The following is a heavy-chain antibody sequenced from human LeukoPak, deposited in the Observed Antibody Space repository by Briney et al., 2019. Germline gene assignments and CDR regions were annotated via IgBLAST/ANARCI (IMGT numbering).Heavy chain of an antibody. Sequence: PSETLSLTCTVSRGSISSYYWSWLRQPPGKGLGWIGYVYYDGSTTYNPSLKSRVTISLDTSKNQFFLKLSSVTAADTAVYYCARYSYGGFYFDYWGQGTLVTVSS. J-gene: IGHJ4*02. CDR2: VYYDGST. V-gene: IGHV4-59*08. CDR1: RGSISSYY. CDR3: ARYSYGGFYFDY. D-gene: IGHD5-18*01.